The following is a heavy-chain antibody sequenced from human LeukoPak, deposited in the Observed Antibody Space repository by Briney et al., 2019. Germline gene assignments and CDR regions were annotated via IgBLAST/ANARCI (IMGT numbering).Heavy chain of an antibody. CDR2: INHSGST. V-gene: IGHV4-34*01. Sequence: SETLSLTCAVYGGSFSGYYWSWIRQPPGKGLEWMGEINHSGSTNYSPSLKSRVTISVDTSRNQFSLKLSSVTAADTAVYYCARGSLELLPLRYFDYWGQGTLVTVSS. J-gene: IGHJ4*02. CDR3: ARGSLELLPLRYFDY. D-gene: IGHD1-26*01. CDR1: GGSFSGYY.